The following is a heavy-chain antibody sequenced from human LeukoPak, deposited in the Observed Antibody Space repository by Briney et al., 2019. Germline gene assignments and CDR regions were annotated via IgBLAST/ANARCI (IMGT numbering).Heavy chain of an antibody. J-gene: IGHJ4*02. CDR2: ISYDGINK. V-gene: IGHV3-30-3*01. Sequence: PGGSLRLSCAASGFTFSSYAMHWVRQAPGKGLEWVAVISYDGINKYYADSVKGRFTISRDNSKNTLYLQMTSLRAEDTAVYYCARVPFIYCSGGSCFSFDYWGQGTLVTVSS. CDR3: ARVPFIYCSGGSCFSFDY. CDR1: GFTFSSYA. D-gene: IGHD2-15*01.